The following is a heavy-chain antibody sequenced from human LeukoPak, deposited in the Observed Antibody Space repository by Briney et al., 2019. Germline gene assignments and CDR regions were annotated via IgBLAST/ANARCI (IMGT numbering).Heavy chain of an antibody. CDR2: INSDGSST. Sequence: GGSLRLSCAASGFTFSSYWMHWVRQAPGKGLVWVSRINSDGSSTSYADSVKGRFTISRDNAKNTLYLQMNSLRAEDTAVYYCARGYDSSGYYTNRLDYWGQGTLVTVSS. J-gene: IGHJ4*02. V-gene: IGHV3-74*01. CDR1: GFTFSSYW. D-gene: IGHD3-22*01. CDR3: ARGYDSSGYYTNRLDY.